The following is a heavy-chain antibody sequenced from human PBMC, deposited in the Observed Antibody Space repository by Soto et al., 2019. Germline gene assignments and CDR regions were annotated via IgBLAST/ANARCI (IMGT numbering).Heavy chain of an antibody. Sequence: GGSLRLSCAASGFTFSSYAMSWVRQAPGKGLEWVSAISGSGGSTYYADSVKGRFTISRDNSKNTLYLQMNSLRAEDTAVYYCAKDADYDFWSGYEGSYYFDYWGQGTLVTVSS. J-gene: IGHJ4*02. CDR1: GFTFSSYA. D-gene: IGHD3-3*01. CDR3: AKDADYDFWSGYEGSYYFDY. V-gene: IGHV3-23*01. CDR2: ISGSGGST.